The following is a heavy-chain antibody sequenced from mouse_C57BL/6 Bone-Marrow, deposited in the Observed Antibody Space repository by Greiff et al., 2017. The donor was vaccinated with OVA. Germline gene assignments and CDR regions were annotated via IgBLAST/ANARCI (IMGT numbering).Heavy chain of an antibody. D-gene: IGHD2-4*01. CDR2: INPSSGYT. CDR1: GYTFTSYT. J-gene: IGHJ4*01. V-gene: IGHV1-4*01. Sequence: QVQLQQSGAELARPGASVKMSCKASGYTFTSYTMHWVKQRPGQGLEWIGYINPSSGYTKYNQKFKDKATLTADKSSGTAYMQLSSLTSEDSAVYYCGGGMITRAMDYWGQGTSVTVSS. CDR3: GGGMITRAMDY.